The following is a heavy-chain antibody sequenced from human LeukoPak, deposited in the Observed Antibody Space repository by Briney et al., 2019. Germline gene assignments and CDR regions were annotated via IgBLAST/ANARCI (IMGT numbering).Heavy chain of an antibody. V-gene: IGHV3-7*05. Sequence: GGSLRLSCAASGFTFSSYAMSWVRQAPGKGLEWVANIKQDGSEKYYVDSVKGRFTISRDNAKNSLYLQMNSLRAEDTAVYYCARDHHAARPGYWGQGTLVTVSS. CDR3: ARDHHAARPGY. CDR1: GFTFSSYA. CDR2: IKQDGSEK. J-gene: IGHJ4*02. D-gene: IGHD6-6*01.